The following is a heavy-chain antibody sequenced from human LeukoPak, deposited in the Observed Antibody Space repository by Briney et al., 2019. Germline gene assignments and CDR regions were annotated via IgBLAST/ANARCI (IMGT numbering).Heavy chain of an antibody. CDR3: ARRVDPRWYGSGSDFDY. D-gene: IGHD3-10*01. CDR1: GDSISSSNW. J-gene: IGHJ4*02. CDR2: IYHSGST. V-gene: IGHV4-4*02. Sequence: SETLSLTCAVSGDSISSSNWRSGVRQPPGKGLEWIGEIYHSGSTSYNPSLKRRVTISVDKSKNQFSMKLSSVTAADTAVYYCARRVDPRWYGSGSDFDYWGQGTLVTVSS.